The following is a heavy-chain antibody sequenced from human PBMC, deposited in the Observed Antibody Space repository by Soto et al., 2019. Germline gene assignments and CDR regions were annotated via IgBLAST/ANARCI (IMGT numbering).Heavy chain of an antibody. J-gene: IGHJ4*02. V-gene: IGHV4-31*03. CDR3: ARDTQRGYSGYFDS. D-gene: IGHD5-12*01. Sequence: QVQLQESGPGLVKPSQTLSLSCTVSGGSLSSGGYYWSWIRQHPGKGREWIGFIYYSGSPYYNPSLKSRVTISVDTSQNQFSLKLSSVTAADTAVYYCARDTQRGYSGYFDSWGQGTLVTVSS. CDR1: GGSLSSGGYY. CDR2: IYYSGSP.